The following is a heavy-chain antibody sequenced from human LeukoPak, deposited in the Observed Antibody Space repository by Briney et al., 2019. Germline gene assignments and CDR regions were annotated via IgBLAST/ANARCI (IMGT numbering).Heavy chain of an antibody. J-gene: IGHJ4*02. Sequence: ASVKVSCKASGYTFTSYGISWVRQAPGQGLEWMGWISAYNGNTNYAQKLQGRVTMTTDTSTSTAYMELSSLRSEDTAVYYCARGYYYDSSDYFDYWGQGTLVTVSS. CDR2: ISAYNGNT. D-gene: IGHD3-22*01. CDR1: GYTFTSYG. CDR3: ARGYYYDSSDYFDY. V-gene: IGHV1-18*01.